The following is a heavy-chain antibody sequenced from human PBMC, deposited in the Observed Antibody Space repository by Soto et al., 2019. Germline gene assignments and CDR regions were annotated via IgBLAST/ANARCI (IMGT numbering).Heavy chain of an antibody. CDR3: TRHAGGQVEHSFCYCFVDV. J-gene: IGHJ6*04. D-gene: IGHD2-21*01. Sequence: EVQLVESGGGLVQPGGSLKLACLASGFPLSDSAIHWVRKASGKGLEWVGRIRSKTNNYATTYGAPVRGRFTLSRDDSKNTAYVQMNNLESEDAAVYYCTRHAGGQVEHSFCYCFVDVWGKGTTVSVLS. CDR2: IRSKTNNYAT. V-gene: IGHV3-73*01. CDR1: GFPLSDSA.